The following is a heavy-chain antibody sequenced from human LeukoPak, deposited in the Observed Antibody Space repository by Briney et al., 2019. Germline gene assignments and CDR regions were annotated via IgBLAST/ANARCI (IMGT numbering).Heavy chain of an antibody. CDR2: INHSGST. Sequence: SETPSLTCAVYGGSFSGYYWSWIRQPPGKGLEWIGEINHSGSTNYNPSLKSRVTISVDTSKNQFSLKLSSVTAADTAVYYCARRYYYYYGMDVWGQGTTVTVSS. CDR1: GGSFSGYY. J-gene: IGHJ6*02. CDR3: ARRYYYYYGMDV. V-gene: IGHV4-34*01.